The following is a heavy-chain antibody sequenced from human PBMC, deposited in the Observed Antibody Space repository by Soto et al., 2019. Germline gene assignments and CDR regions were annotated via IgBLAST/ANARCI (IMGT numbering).Heavy chain of an antibody. V-gene: IGHV3-7*04. J-gene: IGHJ4*02. CDR3: VRAISGFLAL. D-gene: IGHD3-3*01. CDR2: IKEDGSEK. CDR1: GFSFITYW. Sequence: EVQLVESGGGLVQSGGSLRLSCEASGFSFITYWMNWVRQDPGKGLEWLASIKEDGSEKQYVDSVKGRFTISRDNAKNALYSQMDSLRDEDTYVYYCVRAISGFLALWGQGTLVIVSS.